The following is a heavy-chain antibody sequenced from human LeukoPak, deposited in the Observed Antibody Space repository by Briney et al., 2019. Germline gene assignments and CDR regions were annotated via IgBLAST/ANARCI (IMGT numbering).Heavy chain of an antibody. D-gene: IGHD1-26*01. CDR2: ICYSGST. V-gene: IGHV4-39*07. CDR3: ARDGIGMVHNWFDP. CDR1: GGSISSSSYY. J-gene: IGHJ5*02. Sequence: SETLSLTCTVSGGSISSSSYYWGWIRQPPGKGLEWIGSICYSGSTYYNPSLKSRVTISVDTSKNQFSLKLSSVTAADTAVYYCARDGIGMVHNWFDPWGQGTLVTVSS.